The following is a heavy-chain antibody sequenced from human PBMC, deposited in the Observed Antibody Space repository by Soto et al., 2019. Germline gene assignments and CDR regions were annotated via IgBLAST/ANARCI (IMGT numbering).Heavy chain of an antibody. Sequence: SVKVSCKASGGTFSSYAISWVRQAPGQGLEWMGGIIPIFGTANYAQKFQGRVTITADESTSTAYMELSSLRSEDTAVYYCARGPQESYYYDSSGYYLGGPIDYWGQGTLVNVSS. CDR2: IIPIFGTA. J-gene: IGHJ4*02. CDR1: GGTFSSYA. D-gene: IGHD3-22*01. V-gene: IGHV1-69*13. CDR3: ARGPQESYYYDSSGYYLGGPIDY.